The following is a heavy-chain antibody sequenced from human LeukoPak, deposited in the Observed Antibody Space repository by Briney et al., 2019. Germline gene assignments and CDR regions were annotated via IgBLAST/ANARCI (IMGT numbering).Heavy chain of an antibody. CDR2: ISVSGDTI. Sequence: GGSLRLSCAASGFTFSTYRMNWVRQAPGKGLEWVSYISVSGDTIYYADSVKGRFTISRDNAKKSLYLQMKSLRAEDTAVYYCARGTLYYGSESYDYWGQGTLVAVSS. D-gene: IGHD3-10*01. V-gene: IGHV3-48*04. CDR3: ARGTLYYGSESYDY. J-gene: IGHJ4*02. CDR1: GFTFSTYR.